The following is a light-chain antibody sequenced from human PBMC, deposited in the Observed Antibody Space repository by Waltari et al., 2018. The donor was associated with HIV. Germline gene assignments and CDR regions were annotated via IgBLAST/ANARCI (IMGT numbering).Light chain of an antibody. CDR1: QSIGNN. CDR2: DSS. V-gene: IGKV3-15*01. J-gene: IGKJ1*01. CDR3: QQYNNWART. Sequence: EVVLTQSPGTVSVSPGERATLSCRTSQSIGNNLVWSQMQPGQAPRVVIYDSSTRATGIPVRLSGRGSGTEFTLTISSLQSEDFAVYFCQQYNNWARTFGQGTKVEI.